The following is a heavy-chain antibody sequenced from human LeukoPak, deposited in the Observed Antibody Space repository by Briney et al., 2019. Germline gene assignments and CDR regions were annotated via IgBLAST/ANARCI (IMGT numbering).Heavy chain of an antibody. CDR2: IYYSGST. D-gene: IGHD2-2*01. J-gene: IGHJ5*02. V-gene: IGHV4-59*01. CDR3: AGYHSTSFTNWFDP. Sequence: SETLSLTCTVSGGSISSYYWSWIRQPPGKGLEWIGYIYYSGSTNCNPSLKSRVTISVDTSKNQFSLKLSSVTAADAAVYYCAGYHSTSFTNWFDPWGQGTLVTVSS. CDR1: GGSISSYY.